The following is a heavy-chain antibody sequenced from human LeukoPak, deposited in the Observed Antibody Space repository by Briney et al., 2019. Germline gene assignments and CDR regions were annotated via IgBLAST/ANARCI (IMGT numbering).Heavy chain of an antibody. Sequence: GESLKISCKASGYTFTNYWIGWVRQKPGEGLELMGIIYPGDSDTNYSPAFQGQVTISADKSTNTAYLLWSSLKASDTAMYYCARYYFWTGSYFYDYWGQGTLVTVSS. CDR3: ARYYFWTGSYFYDY. V-gene: IGHV5-51*01. CDR1: GYTFTNYW. J-gene: IGHJ4*02. CDR2: IYPGDSDT. D-gene: IGHD3/OR15-3a*01.